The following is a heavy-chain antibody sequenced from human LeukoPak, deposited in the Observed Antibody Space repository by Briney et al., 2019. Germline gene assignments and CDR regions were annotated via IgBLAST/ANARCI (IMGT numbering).Heavy chain of an antibody. J-gene: IGHJ4*02. D-gene: IGHD6-19*01. V-gene: IGHV3-66*01. CDR2: IYSGGST. CDR3: ARGISSGWYGSYYFDY. Sequence: PGGSLRLSCAASGFSLSAYGVHWVRQAPGKGLEWISVIYSGGSTYYADSVKGRFTISRDNSKNTLYLQMNSLRAEDTAVYYCARGISSGWYGSYYFDYWGQGTLVTVSS. CDR1: GFSLSAYG.